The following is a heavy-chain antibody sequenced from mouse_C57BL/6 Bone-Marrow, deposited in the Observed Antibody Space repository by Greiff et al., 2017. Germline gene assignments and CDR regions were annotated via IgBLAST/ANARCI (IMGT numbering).Heavy chain of an antibody. V-gene: IGHV5-17*01. CDR2: ISSGSSTI. J-gene: IGHJ4*01. Sequence: EVQLVESGGGLVKPGGSLKLSCAASGFTFSDYGMHWVRQAPEKGLEWVAYISSGSSTIYYADTVKGRFTISSDNAKNNLFLQMTSLKSEDTAMYYCARRDSYLYYYAMDYWGQGTSVTVSS. CDR1: GFTFSDYG. CDR3: ARRDSYLYYYAMDY. D-gene: IGHD2-12*01.